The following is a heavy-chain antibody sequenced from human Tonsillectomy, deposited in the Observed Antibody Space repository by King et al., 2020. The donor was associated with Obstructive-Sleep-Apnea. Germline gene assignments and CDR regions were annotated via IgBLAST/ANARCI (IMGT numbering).Heavy chain of an antibody. CDR1: GYSISSGFY. V-gene: IGHV4-38-2*02. J-gene: IGHJ5*01. CDR3: ARGGYSYGSRFDC. CDR2: IYHSGST. Sequence: QLQESGPGLVKPSETLSLTCTVSGYSISSGFYLGWIRQPPGKGLEWIANIYHSGSTYYNPSLKSRVTISVDTSKNQFSLKLCSVTAADTAVYYCARGGYSYGSRFDCWGQGTLVTVTS. D-gene: IGHD5-18*01.